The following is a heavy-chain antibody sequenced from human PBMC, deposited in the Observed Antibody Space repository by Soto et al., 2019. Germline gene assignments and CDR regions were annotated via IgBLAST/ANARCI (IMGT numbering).Heavy chain of an antibody. V-gene: IGHV4-31*03. CDR3: ARARFQVLYGKPYFDS. CDR1: GGSITTGGSY. J-gene: IGHJ4*02. D-gene: IGHD2-2*02. Sequence: SETLSLTCTVSGGSITTGGSYWSWIRQHPGKGLERIGNIYHSGNTYYNPSLKSRLTISVDTSKNHFSLMVDSVTAADTAVYYCARARFQVLYGKPYFDSWGQGTLVTVSS. CDR2: IYHSGNT.